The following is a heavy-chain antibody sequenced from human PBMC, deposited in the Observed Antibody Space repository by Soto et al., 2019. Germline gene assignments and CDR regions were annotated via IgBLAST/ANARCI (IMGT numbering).Heavy chain of an antibody. CDR2: IYYSGST. CDR1: GGSISSSSYY. V-gene: IGHV4-39*01. J-gene: IGHJ4*02. D-gene: IGHD4-17*01. CDR3: ARNHGDYVDY. Sequence: PSETLSLTCTVSGGSISSSSYYWGWIRQPPGKGLEWIGSIYYSGSTYYNPSLKSRVTISVDTSKNQFSLKLSSVTAADTAVYYCARNHGDYVDYWGQGTLVTSPQ.